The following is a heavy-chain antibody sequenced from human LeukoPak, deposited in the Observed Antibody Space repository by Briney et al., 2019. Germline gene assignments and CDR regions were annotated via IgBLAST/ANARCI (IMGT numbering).Heavy chain of an antibody. J-gene: IGHJ5*02. CDR3: ATRDRRLGELSLT. D-gene: IGHD3-16*02. V-gene: IGHV1-8*01. Sequence: ASVKVSCKASGYTFTSYDINWVRQATGQGLEWMGWMNPNSGNSGYAQKFQGRVTMTRNTSISTAYMELSSLRSEDTAVYYCATRDRRLGELSLTWGQGTLVTVSS. CDR1: GYTFTSYD. CDR2: MNPNSGNS.